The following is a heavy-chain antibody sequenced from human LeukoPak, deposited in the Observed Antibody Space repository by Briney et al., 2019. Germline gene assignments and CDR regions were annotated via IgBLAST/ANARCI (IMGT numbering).Heavy chain of an antibody. CDR2: IYYSGST. CDR3: ARHPYQLLWLSWFDP. Sequence: KPSETLSLTCTVSGGSIRSSSYYWGWIRQPPGKGLEWIGSIYYSGSTYYNPSLKSRVTISVDTSKNQFSLKLSSVTAADTAVYYCARHPYQLLWLSWFDPWGQGTLVTVSS. V-gene: IGHV4-39*01. CDR1: GGSIRSSSYY. D-gene: IGHD2-2*01. J-gene: IGHJ5*02.